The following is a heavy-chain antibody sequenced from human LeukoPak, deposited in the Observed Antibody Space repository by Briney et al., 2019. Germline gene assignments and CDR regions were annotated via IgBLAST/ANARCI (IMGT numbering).Heavy chain of an antibody. D-gene: IGHD4-23*01. CDR2: ISYDGSNK. J-gene: IGHJ6*02. CDR3: AKATTVVNLRYYYYGMDV. V-gene: IGHV3-30*18. CDR1: GFTFSSYG. Sequence: GGSLRLSCAASGFTFSSYGMHWVRQAPGKELEWVAVISYDGSNKYYADSVKGRFTISRDNSKNTLYLQMNSLRAEDTAVYYCAKATTVVNLRYYYYGMDVWGQGTTVTVSS.